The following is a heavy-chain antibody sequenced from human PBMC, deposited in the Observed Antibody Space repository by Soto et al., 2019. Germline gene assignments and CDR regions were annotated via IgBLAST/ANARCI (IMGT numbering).Heavy chain of an antibody. D-gene: IGHD3-22*01. CDR2: ISGSGGST. CDR3: AKDPGYYDSSGSSY. J-gene: IGHJ4*02. V-gene: IGHV3-23*01. CDR1: GFTFSSYA. Sequence: GGSLRLSCAASGFTFSSYAMSWVRQAPGKGLEWVSAISGSGGSTYYADSVKGRFTISRDNSKNTLYLRMNSLRAEDTAVYYCAKDPGYYDSSGSSYWGQGTLVTVSS.